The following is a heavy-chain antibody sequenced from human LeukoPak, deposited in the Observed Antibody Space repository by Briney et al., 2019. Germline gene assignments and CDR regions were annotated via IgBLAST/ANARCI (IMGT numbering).Heavy chain of an antibody. J-gene: IGHJ3*02. Sequence: GASVKVSCKASGYTFSGYYLHWVRQAPGQGLEWMGWISPHSGGINYAQKFQGRVTMTGDTSISTAYMELNRLTSDDTAVYYCARDRAELNYYGSGSYSAFDAFDKWGQGTMVTVSS. D-gene: IGHD3-10*01. CDR3: ARDRAELNYYGSGSYSAFDAFDK. V-gene: IGHV1-2*02. CDR2: ISPHSGGI. CDR1: GYTFSGYY.